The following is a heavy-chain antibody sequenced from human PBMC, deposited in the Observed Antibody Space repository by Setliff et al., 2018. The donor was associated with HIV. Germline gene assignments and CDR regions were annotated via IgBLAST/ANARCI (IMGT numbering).Heavy chain of an antibody. CDR3: TSGALLPTVDY. CDR1: GFTLSDHH. CDR2: ISHSGGTI. J-gene: IGHJ4*02. V-gene: IGHV3-11*01. Sequence: GGSLRLSCAASGFTLSDHHMNWIRRAPGKGLEWVSYISHSGGTIKYADFVRGRFTISRDIAKSSPYLQMDSLSAEDTAVYYCTSGALLPTVDYWGRGTLVTVSS. D-gene: IGHD2-2*01.